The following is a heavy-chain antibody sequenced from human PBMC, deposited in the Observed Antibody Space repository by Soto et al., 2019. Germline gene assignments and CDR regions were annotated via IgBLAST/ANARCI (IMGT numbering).Heavy chain of an antibody. CDR2: INHSGST. CDR3: ARAPGCTNGVCYQFDY. J-gene: IGHJ4*02. CDR1: GGSFSGYY. V-gene: IGHV4-34*01. D-gene: IGHD2-8*01. Sequence: KPSETLSLTCAVYGGSFSGYYWSWIRQPPGKGLEWIGEINHSGSTNYNPSLKSRVTISVDTSKNQFSLKLSSVTAADTAVYYCARAPGCTNGVCYQFDYWGQGTLVTVSS.